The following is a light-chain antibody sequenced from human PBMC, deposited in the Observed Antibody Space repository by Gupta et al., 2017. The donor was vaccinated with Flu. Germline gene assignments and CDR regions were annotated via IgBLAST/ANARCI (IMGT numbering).Light chain of an antibody. Sequence: EIVLTQSPGTLSLSPGERATLSCRASQSVTSSYLAWYQQKPGQAPRLLIYGASNRATGIPDRFSGSGSGTDFTLTISRLEPEDFAVYYCQQYCSSRWTFGQGTNVEIK. CDR3: QQYCSSRWT. J-gene: IGKJ1*01. V-gene: IGKV3-20*01. CDR2: GAS. CDR1: QSVTSSY.